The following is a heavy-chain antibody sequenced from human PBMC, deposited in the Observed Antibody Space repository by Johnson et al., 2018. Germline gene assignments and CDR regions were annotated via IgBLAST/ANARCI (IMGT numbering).Heavy chain of an antibody. D-gene: IGHD4-23*01. V-gene: IGHV3-30*18. CDR3: AKEDYGGPTGYYYMDV. J-gene: IGHJ6*03. CDR1: GFTFSSYG. CDR2: ISYAGSNK. Sequence: QVQLVESGGGVVQXGRSXRLXCAASGFTFSSYGMHWVRQAPGKGLEWVAVISYAGSNKYYADSVKGRFTIPRDNSKNTPYLQMNSLRAEDTAVYYCAKEDYGGPTGYYYMDVWGKGTTVTVSS.